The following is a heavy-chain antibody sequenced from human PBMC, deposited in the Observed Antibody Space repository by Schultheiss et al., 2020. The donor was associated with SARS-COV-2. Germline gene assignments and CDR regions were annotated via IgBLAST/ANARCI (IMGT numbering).Heavy chain of an antibody. CDR1: GGSISSYY. D-gene: IGHD1-26*01. Sequence: SETLSLTCTVSGGSISSYYWSWIRQPPGKGLEWIGYIYYSGSTNYNPSLKSLVTISVDTSKNQFSLKLSSVTAADTAVYYCARGSRIVGGLDYWGQGTLVTVSS. CDR2: IYYSGST. CDR3: ARGSRIVGGLDY. V-gene: IGHV4-59*12. J-gene: IGHJ4*02.